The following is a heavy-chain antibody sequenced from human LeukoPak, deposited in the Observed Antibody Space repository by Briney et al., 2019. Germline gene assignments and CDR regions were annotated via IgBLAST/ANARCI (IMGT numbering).Heavy chain of an antibody. CDR1: GYTFTTYA. D-gene: IGHD3-22*01. J-gene: IGHJ3*01. V-gene: IGHV7-4-1*02. CDR3: ARVRSAYYRDAFDF. Sequence: ASVKVSCKASGYTFTTYAMNWVRQAPGQGLEWMGWINTNTGNPTYAQGFTGRFVFSLDTSVSTAYLRISSLKAEDTAVYYCARVRSAYYRDAFDFWGQGTMVTVSS. CDR2: INTNTGNP.